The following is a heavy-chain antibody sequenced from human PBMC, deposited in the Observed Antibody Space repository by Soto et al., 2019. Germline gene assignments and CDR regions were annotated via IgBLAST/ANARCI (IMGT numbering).Heavy chain of an antibody. J-gene: IGHJ2*01. D-gene: IGHD1-26*01. V-gene: IGHV3-43*01. CDR3: AKDSRFRLRVGWYFDL. CDR2: ISWDVGST. CDR1: GFTFDDYT. Sequence: EVQLVEAGGVVVQPGGSLRLSCAASGFTFDDYTMHWVRQSPGKGLEWVSLISWDVGSTYYADSVKGRFTISRDNSKNSLYLQTNSLRTEDTALYYCAKDSRFRLRVGWYFDLWGRGTLVTVSS.